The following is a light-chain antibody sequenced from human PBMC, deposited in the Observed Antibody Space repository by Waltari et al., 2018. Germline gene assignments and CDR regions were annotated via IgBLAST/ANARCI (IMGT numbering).Light chain of an antibody. V-gene: IGLV1-40*01. CDR3: QSFDRSLNGVV. Sequence: QSVLTQPPSVSGAPGQRVTISCTGRRSNIGAGYDVQWYQHLPGTAPKVLIYGDSRRPSGVPDRFSGSKSGSSASLAITGLQAEDEADYYCQSFDRSLNGVVFGGGTKLTVL. J-gene: IGLJ2*01. CDR1: RSNIGAGYD. CDR2: GDS.